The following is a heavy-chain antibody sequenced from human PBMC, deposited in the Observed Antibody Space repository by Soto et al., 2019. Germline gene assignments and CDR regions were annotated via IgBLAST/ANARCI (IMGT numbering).Heavy chain of an antibody. CDR2: ISWNSGII. Sequence: EVQLVESGGGLVQPGRSLRLSCAASGFTFDDYAMHWVRQAPGKGLEWVSGISWNSGIIDYADSVNGRFTISSDNAKNSLYLQMNSLGAEDTALYYCAKGYSYGVLEPLGYWGQGTLVTVSS. CDR3: AKGYSYGVLEPLGY. D-gene: IGHD5-18*01. CDR1: GFTFDDYA. V-gene: IGHV3-9*01. J-gene: IGHJ4*02.